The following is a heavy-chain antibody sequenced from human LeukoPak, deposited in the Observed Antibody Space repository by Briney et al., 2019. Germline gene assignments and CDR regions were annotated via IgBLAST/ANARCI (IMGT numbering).Heavy chain of an antibody. Sequence: YWSLIRQPPGEGLEWMGIIYPGDSDTRYSPSFQGQVTISADKSISTAYLQWSSLKASDTAMYYCARYGDSVDYWGQGTLVTVSS. CDR2: IYPGDSDT. J-gene: IGHJ4*02. CDR3: ARYGDSVDY. CDR1: YW. D-gene: IGHD4-17*01. V-gene: IGHV5-51*01.